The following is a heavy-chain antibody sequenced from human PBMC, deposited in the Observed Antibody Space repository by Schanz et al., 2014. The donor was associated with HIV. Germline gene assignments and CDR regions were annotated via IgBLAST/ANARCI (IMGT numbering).Heavy chain of an antibody. CDR3: VRGLLFQGCFDS. CDR2: IWFDGSNK. Sequence: QVQLVESGGGVVQPGRSLRLSCAASGFTFSTNDMHWVRQVPGKGLEWVAIIWFDGSNKYYADSVRGRFTISRDNSKNTLYLQMNSLRAEDTAVYYCVRGLLFQGCFDSWGQGALVTVSS. V-gene: IGHV3-33*08. CDR1: GFTFSTND. J-gene: IGHJ5*01. D-gene: IGHD3-10*01.